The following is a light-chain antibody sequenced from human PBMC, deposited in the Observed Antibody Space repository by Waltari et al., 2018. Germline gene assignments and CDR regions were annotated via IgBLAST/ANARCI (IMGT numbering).Light chain of an antibody. J-gene: IGLJ2*01. CDR2: DVT. CDR3: SSFTSSTTGI. V-gene: IGLV2-14*03. CDR1: SSDSGGYNY. Sequence: SALTQPDSVSGSPGQSITISCSGISSDSGGYNYVSWYQQHPGEAPKLIIYDVTNPPSGVSDRFSGSKSGSSASLTISGLQPEDEADYYCSSFTSSTTGIFGGGTKLTVL.